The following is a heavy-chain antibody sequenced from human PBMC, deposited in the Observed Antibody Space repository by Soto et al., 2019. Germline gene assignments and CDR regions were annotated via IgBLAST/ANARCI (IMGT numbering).Heavy chain of an antibody. CDR2: INSGGST. CDR1: EFTVSSNY. CDR3: ATPGIVMGYYYYGMDV. J-gene: IGHJ6*02. Sequence: EVQLVQSGGGLVQPGGSLRLSCEASEFTVSSNYMTWVRQAPGKGLEWVSIINSGGSTNYVDSVKGRFTISRDTAKNVLYRQMNSRRAQDKAVYYCATPGIVMGYYYYGMDVWGQGATVTVSS. D-gene: IGHD1-26*01. V-gene: IGHV3-66*01.